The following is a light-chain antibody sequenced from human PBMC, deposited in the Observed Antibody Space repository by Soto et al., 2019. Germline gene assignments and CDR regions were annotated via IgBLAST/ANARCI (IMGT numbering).Light chain of an antibody. Sequence: DIQLTQSPSFLSASVGDRVIITCRASQDIASYLAWYQQQPGKAPNLLIYAASTLESGVPSRFSGRRSGTEFTLTISSLQPEDFATYYFQQNNNYPLTFGPRTKAEIK. J-gene: IGKJ1*01. V-gene: IGKV1-9*01. CDR1: QDIASY. CDR3: QQNNNYPLT. CDR2: AAS.